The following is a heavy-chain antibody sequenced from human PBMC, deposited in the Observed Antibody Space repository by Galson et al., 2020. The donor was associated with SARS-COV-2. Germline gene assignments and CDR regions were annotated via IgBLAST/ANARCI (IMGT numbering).Heavy chain of an antibody. J-gene: IGHJ6*02. D-gene: IGHD6-19*01. V-gene: IGHV3-23*01. CDR2: ITETGGST. Sequence: GESLKISCVASGFTFSNNAMSWVRQAPGKGLEWVSAITETGGSTYYADSVKGRFTISRDNSKNTLYVQMNSLRAEDTGEYYCAKRRSIAVAGYIYYYGLEVWGQGTTVTVSS. CDR1: GFTFSNNA. CDR3: AKRRSIAVAGYIYYYGLEV.